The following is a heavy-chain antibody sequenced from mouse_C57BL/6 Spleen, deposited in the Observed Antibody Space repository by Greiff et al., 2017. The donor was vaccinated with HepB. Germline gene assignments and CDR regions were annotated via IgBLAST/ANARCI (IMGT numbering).Heavy chain of an antibody. CDR3: ARKALYACYYEFAY. Sequence: QVHVKQPGAELVKPGASVKLSCKASGYTFTSYWMQWVKQRPGQGLEWIGEIDPSDSYTNYNQKFRGKATLTVDTSSSTAYMQLSSLTSEDSAVYYCARKALYACYYEFAYWGQGTLVTVSA. CDR2: IDPSDSYT. J-gene: IGHJ3*01. D-gene: IGHD2-3*01. CDR1: GYTFTSYW. V-gene: IGHV1-50*01.